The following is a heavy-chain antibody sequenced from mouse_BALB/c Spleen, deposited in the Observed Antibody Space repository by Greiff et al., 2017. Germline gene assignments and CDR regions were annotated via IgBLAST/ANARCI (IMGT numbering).Heavy chain of an antibody. CDR2: ISSGGSYT. V-gene: IGHV5-9-3*01. Sequence: EVQGVESGGGLVKPGGSLKLSCAASGFTFSSYAMSWVRQTPEKRLEWVATISSGGSYTYYPDSVKGRFTISRDNAKNTLYLQMSSLRSEDTAMYYCARCGSYAMDYWGQGTSVTVSS. CDR3: ARCGSYAMDY. CDR1: GFTFSSYA. J-gene: IGHJ4*01. D-gene: IGHD1-1*02.